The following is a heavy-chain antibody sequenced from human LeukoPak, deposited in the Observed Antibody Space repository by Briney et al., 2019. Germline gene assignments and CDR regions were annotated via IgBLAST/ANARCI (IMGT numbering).Heavy chain of an antibody. CDR1: GFTINSYD. CDR3: AKGGQFDY. Sequence: GGSLRLSCAASGFTINSYDIQWVRQAPGKGLEWVAFARYDGGKEYYADSVKGRFTISRDNSKNTLYLQMNSLRAEDTADYYCAKGGQFDYWGQGTLVTVSS. V-gene: IGHV3-30*02. J-gene: IGHJ4*02. CDR2: ARYDGGKE.